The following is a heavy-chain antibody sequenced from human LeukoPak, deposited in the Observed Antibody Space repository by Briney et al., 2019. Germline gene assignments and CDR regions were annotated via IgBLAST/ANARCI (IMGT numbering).Heavy chain of an antibody. CDR2: IYYSGST. Sequence: PSETLSLTCTVSGGSISSSSYYWGWIRQPPGKGLEWIGSIYYSGSTYYNPSLKSRVTISVDTSKNQFSLKLSSVTAADTAVYYCARTTPLFPDSSPLYYYGMDVWGQGTTVTVSS. D-gene: IGHD6-13*01. J-gene: IGHJ6*02. V-gene: IGHV4-39*01. CDR3: ARTTPLFPDSSPLYYYGMDV. CDR1: GGSISSSSYY.